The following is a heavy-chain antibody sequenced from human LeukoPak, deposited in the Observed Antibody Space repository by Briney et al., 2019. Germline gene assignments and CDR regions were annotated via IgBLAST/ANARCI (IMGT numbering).Heavy chain of an antibody. J-gene: IGHJ6*02. CDR2: IGFGDDSA. CDR3: ARVESYYYGMDV. CDR1: GFTFNSYA. V-gene: IGHV3-23*01. Sequence: GGSLRLSCAASGFTFNSYAMSWVRQAPGKGLEWVSTIGFGDDSAYYADSVKGRFTISRDNSKNTLYLQMNSLRDEDTAVYYCARVESYYYGMDVWGQGTTVTVSS.